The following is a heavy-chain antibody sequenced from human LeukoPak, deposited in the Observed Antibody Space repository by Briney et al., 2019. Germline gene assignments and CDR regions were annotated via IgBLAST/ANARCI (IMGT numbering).Heavy chain of an antibody. CDR1: GFTFSSYS. V-gene: IGHV3-21*04. D-gene: IGHD6-13*01. CDR2: ISSSSSYI. J-gene: IGHJ3*02. CDR3: AKDRGSSSWYPDAFDI. Sequence: PGGSLRLSCAASGFTFSSYSMNWVRQAPGKGLEWVSSISSSSSYIYYADSVKGRFTISRDNAKNSLYLQMNSLRAEDTAVYYCAKDRGSSSWYPDAFDIWGQGTMVTVSS.